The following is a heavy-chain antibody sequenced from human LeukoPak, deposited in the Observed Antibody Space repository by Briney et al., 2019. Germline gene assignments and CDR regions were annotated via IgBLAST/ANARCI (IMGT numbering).Heavy chain of an antibody. J-gene: IGHJ4*02. CDR3: ARGTAAPFY. Sequence: SETLSFTCAVYGGSFSGYYWSWIRQPPGKGLEWIGEINHSGSTNYNPSLKSPVTISVDTSKNQFSLKLSSVTAADTAVYYCARGTAAPFYWGQGTLVTVSS. CDR1: GGSFSGYY. CDR2: INHSGST. V-gene: IGHV4-34*01. D-gene: IGHD2-2*01.